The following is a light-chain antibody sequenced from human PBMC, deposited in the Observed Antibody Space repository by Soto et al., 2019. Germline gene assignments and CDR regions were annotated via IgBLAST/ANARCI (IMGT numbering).Light chain of an antibody. Sequence: DIQMTQSPSTLSASVGDRVTITCRASQSISSWLAWYQQKAGKAPKLLIYDASTLESGVPSRFSGSGSGTEFTLTISSLQPDDFATYYCQQYNSYSLWTFGQGNKVEIK. CDR2: DAS. J-gene: IGKJ1*01. V-gene: IGKV1-5*01. CDR1: QSISSW. CDR3: QQYNSYSLWT.